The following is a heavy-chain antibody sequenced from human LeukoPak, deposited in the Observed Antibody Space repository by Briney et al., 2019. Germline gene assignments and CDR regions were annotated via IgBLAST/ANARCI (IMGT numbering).Heavy chain of an antibody. V-gene: IGHV3-21*04. CDR2: ISSSSSYI. D-gene: IGHD6-13*01. CDR3: AKDRPYITSWYGAGDY. Sequence: PGGSLRLSCAASRFTFSSYSMNWVRQAPGKGLEWVSSISSSSSYIYYADSVKGRFTISRDNSKNTLYLQMNSLRAEDTAVYYCAKDRPYITSWYGAGDYWGQGTLVTVSS. CDR1: RFTFSSYS. J-gene: IGHJ4*02.